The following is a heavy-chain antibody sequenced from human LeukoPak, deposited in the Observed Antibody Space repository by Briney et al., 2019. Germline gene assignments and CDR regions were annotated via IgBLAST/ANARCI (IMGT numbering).Heavy chain of an antibody. D-gene: IGHD4/OR15-4a*01. CDR3: ARVDYDPSYYYYYMDV. J-gene: IGHJ6*03. CDR1: GYTFTSYG. CDR2: ISAYNGNR. V-gene: IGHV1-18*01. Sequence: ASVKVSCKASGYTFTSYGISWMRQAPGQGLEWMGWISAYNGNRNHAQKLQGRVTMTTDTSTSTAYMELRSLRSDDTAVYYCARVDYDPSYYYYYMDVWGKGTTVIVSS.